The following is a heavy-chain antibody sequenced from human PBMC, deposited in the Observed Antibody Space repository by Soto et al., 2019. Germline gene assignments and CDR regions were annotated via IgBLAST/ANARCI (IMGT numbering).Heavy chain of an antibody. V-gene: IGHV4-31*03. CDR2: IYYTGHT. D-gene: IGHD2-8*01. CDR3: AREDINESFFDY. Sequence: SETLSFTCIVSVGHIRIGGNYWTWIRQHPGKGLEWIGFIYYTGHTKYNAALKSRASISADMSENQFSLTLTSVTAADTAVYYCAREDINESFFDYWGPGTLVTVSS. J-gene: IGHJ4*02. CDR1: VGHIRIGGNY.